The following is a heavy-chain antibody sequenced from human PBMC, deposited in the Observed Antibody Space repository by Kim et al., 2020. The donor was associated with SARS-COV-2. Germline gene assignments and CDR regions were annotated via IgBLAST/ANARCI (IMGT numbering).Heavy chain of an antibody. D-gene: IGHD1-1*01. Sequence: GGSLRLSCAASGFTFSSYGMHWVRQAPGKGLEWVAVISYDGSNKYYADSVKGRFTISRDNSKNTLYLQMNSLRAEDTAVYYCANLGGRWLQPEDFQHWGQGTLVTVSS. CDR3: ANLGGRWLQPEDFQH. CDR2: ISYDGSNK. J-gene: IGHJ1*01. CDR1: GFTFSSYG. V-gene: IGHV3-30*18.